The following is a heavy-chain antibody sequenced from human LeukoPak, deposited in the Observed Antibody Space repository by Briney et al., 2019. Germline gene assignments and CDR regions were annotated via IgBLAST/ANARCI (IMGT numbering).Heavy chain of an antibody. V-gene: IGHV1-3*01. J-gene: IGHJ4*02. Sequence: GNTKYSQKFQGRVTITRDTSASTAYMELSSLRSEDTAVYYCARARDLGYCSGGSCHLDYWGQGTLVTVSS. CDR2: GNT. D-gene: IGHD2-15*01. CDR3: ARARDLGYCSGGSCHLDY.